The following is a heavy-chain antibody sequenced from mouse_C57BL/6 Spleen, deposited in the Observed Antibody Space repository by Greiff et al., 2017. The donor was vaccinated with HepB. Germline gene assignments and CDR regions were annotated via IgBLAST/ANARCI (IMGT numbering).Heavy chain of an antibody. D-gene: IGHD3-2*02. Sequence: EVQGVESGGGLVQPKGSLKLSCAASGFSFNTYAMNWVRQAPGKGLEWVARIRSKSNNYATYYADSVKDRFTISRDDSESMLYLQMNNLKTEDTAMYYCVRSAQATLFAYWGQGTLVTVSA. CDR3: VRSAQATLFAY. V-gene: IGHV10-1*01. J-gene: IGHJ3*01. CDR2: IRSKSNNYAT. CDR1: GFSFNTYA.